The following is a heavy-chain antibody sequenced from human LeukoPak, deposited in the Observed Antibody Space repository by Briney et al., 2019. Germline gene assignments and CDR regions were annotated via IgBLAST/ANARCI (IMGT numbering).Heavy chain of an antibody. CDR1: GGSVSRSPYY. Sequence: PSQTLSLTCTVSGGSVSRSPYYWGWIRQPPGKGLEWIGNIYYSGSTNYNPSLKSRVTISVDTSKNQFSLKLNSVTAADTAVYYCARVTGYRIEDYFDYWGQETLVTVSS. D-gene: IGHD6-13*01. CDR3: ARVTGYRIEDYFDY. CDR2: IYYSGST. J-gene: IGHJ4*02. V-gene: IGHV4-39*07.